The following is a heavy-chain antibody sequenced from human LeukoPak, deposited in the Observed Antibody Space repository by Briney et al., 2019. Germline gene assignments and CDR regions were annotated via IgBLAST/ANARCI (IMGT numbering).Heavy chain of an antibody. V-gene: IGHV3-7*01. D-gene: IGHD5-18*01. CDR3: AHTSL. Sequence: GGSLRLSCAATGFTFNNYGMSWVRQAPGKGLEWVANIKPDGSQKYYVDSVKGRFTISRDNAKNSVYLQMNSLRAEDTAVYYCAHTSLWGQGTRVTVSS. J-gene: IGHJ3*01. CDR2: IKPDGSQK. CDR1: GFTFNNYG.